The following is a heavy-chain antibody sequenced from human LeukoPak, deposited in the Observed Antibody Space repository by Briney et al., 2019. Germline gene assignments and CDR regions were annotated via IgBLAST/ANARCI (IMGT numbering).Heavy chain of an antibody. D-gene: IGHD3-10*01. Sequence: PGRSLRLSCAASGFTFSSYGMHWVRQAPGKGLEWVAVISYDGSNKYYADSVKGRFTISRDNSKNTLYLQMNSLRAEDTAVYYCANSHRALWFGLDYWGQGTLVTVSS. CDR3: ANSHRALWFGLDY. CDR2: ISYDGSNK. J-gene: IGHJ4*02. CDR1: GFTFSSYG. V-gene: IGHV3-30*18.